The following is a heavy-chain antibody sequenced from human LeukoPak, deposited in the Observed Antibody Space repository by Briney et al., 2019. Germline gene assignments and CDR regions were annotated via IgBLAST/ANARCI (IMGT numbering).Heavy chain of an antibody. CDR3: TTKVMRGNLGDDYDD. J-gene: IGHJ4*02. Sequence: PGGSLRLSCAASGFTLSSYWMSWVRQAPGKGLEWVALISSDGIDKLYGASVKGRFTISRDDSKSTLYLQMNSLTAEDTAVYYCTTKVMRGNLGDDYDDWGQGTLVTVSS. D-gene: IGHD5-12*01. V-gene: IGHV3-30*03. CDR2: ISSDGIDK. CDR1: GFTLSSYW.